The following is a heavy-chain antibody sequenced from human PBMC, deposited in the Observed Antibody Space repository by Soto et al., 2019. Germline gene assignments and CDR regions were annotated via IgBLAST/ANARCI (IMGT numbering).Heavy chain of an antibody. J-gene: IGHJ6*03. CDR2: IYYSGST. Sequence: SETLSLTCTVSGGSISSYYWTWIRQPPGKGLEWIGYIYYSGSTNYNPSLKSRVTISVAKSKNQFSLKLSSVTAADTAVYYCATLYCSGASCPTTRPYYYYMDVWGKGTTVNVSS. CDR3: ATLYCSGASCPTTRPYYYYMDV. D-gene: IGHD2-15*01. V-gene: IGHV4-59*12. CDR1: GGSISSYY.